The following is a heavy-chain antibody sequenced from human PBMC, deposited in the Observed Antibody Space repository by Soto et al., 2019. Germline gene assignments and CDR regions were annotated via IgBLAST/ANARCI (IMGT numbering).Heavy chain of an antibody. CDR3: ARVGATQEGALDI. CDR1: SSC. Sequence: SSCRCWVQQEPGQGLEWMGWISAYNGNTNYAQKLQGRVTMTTDTSTSTAYMELRSLRSDDTAVYYCARVGATQEGALDIWCHGILVTV. D-gene: IGHD1-26*01. J-gene: IGHJ3*02. CDR2: ISAYNGNT. V-gene: IGHV1-18*01.